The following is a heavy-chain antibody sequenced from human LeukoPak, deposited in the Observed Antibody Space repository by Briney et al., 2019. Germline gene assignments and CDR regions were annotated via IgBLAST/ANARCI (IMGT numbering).Heavy chain of an antibody. CDR3: ARSSGYLPFDY. V-gene: IGHV4-4*02. D-gene: IGHD3-22*01. J-gene: IGHJ4*02. Sequence: PSETLSLTCAVSGGSISSSNWWSWVRQPPGKGLEWIGYIYHSGSTYYNPSLKGRVTISVDRSKNQFSLKLSSVIAADTAVYYCARSSGYLPFDYWGQGTLVTVSS. CDR1: GGSISSSNW. CDR2: IYHSGST.